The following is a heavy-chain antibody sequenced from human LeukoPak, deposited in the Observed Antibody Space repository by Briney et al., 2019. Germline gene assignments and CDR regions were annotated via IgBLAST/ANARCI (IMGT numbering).Heavy chain of an antibody. J-gene: IGHJ4*02. Sequence: GGSLRLSCAASGSTFSSYAMHWVRQAPGKGLEWVAVISYDGSNKYYADSVKGRFTISRDNSKNTLYLQMNSLRAEDTAVYYCARESSLPGIAAAGTATPDYWGQGTLVTVSS. CDR3: ARESSLPGIAAAGTATPDY. D-gene: IGHD6-13*01. CDR1: GSTFSSYA. V-gene: IGHV3-30*01. CDR2: ISYDGSNK.